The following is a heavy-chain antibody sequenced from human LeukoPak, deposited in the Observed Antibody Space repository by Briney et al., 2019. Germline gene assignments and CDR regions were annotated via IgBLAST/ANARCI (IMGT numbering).Heavy chain of an antibody. V-gene: IGHV3-48*02. Sequence: PGGFLRLSCAASGXTFRSYSVNWVRQAPGKGLEWVSYITSGSSPIYYADSVKGRFTISRDNAKNSLYLQMNSLRDEDTAVYYCARRAYGDDSFDYWGQGTLVTVSS. CDR1: GXTFRSYS. CDR3: ARRAYGDDSFDY. D-gene: IGHD4-17*01. J-gene: IGHJ4*02. CDR2: ITSGSSPI.